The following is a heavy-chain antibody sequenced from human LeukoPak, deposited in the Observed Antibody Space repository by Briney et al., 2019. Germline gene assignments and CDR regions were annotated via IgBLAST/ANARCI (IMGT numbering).Heavy chain of an antibody. Sequence: GSSVKVSCKASGVTFSSYAISWVRQAPGQGLEWMGRIIPILGIANYAQKFQGRVTITADKSTSTAYMELSSLRSEDTAVYYCARDLSGVAGTNYFDYWGQGTLVTVSS. V-gene: IGHV1-69*04. CDR2: IIPILGIA. D-gene: IGHD6-19*01. CDR3: ARDLSGVAGTNYFDY. CDR1: GVTFSSYA. J-gene: IGHJ4*02.